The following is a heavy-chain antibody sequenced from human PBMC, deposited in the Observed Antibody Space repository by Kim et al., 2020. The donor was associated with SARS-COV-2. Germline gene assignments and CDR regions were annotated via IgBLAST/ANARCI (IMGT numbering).Heavy chain of an antibody. Sequence: ASVKVSCKASGYTFTSYYMHWVRQAPGQGLEWMGIINPSGGSTSYAQKFQGRVTMTRDTSTSTVYMELSSLRSEDTAVYYCARGGMVRGVYPYYYYGMDVWGQGTTVTVSS. J-gene: IGHJ6*02. CDR3: ARGGMVRGVYPYYYYGMDV. D-gene: IGHD3-10*01. CDR1: GYTFTSYY. CDR2: INPSGGST. V-gene: IGHV1-46*01.